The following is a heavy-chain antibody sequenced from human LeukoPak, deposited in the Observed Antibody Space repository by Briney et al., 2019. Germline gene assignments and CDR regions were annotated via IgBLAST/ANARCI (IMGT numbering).Heavy chain of an antibody. D-gene: IGHD2-8*02. V-gene: IGHV4-30-2*01. Sequence: SQTLSLTCTVSGGSISSGGYYWSWIRQPPGKGLEWIGYIYHSGSTYYNPSLKSRVTISVDRSKNQFSLKLSSVTAADTAVYYCARERYGSVYPRYLDLWGRGTLVTVSS. CDR3: ARERYGSVYPRYLDL. CDR1: GGSISSGGYY. CDR2: IYHSGST. J-gene: IGHJ2*01.